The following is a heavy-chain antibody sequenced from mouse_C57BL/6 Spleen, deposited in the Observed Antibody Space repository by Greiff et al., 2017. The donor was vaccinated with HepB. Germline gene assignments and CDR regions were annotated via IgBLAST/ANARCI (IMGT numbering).Heavy chain of an antibody. CDR1: GYTFTDYE. J-gene: IGHJ4*01. CDR2: IDPETGGT. D-gene: IGHD1-1*01. CDR3: TRWGSYGYYYAMDY. Sequence: QVQLKQSGAELVRPGASVTLSCKASGYTFTDYEMHWVKQTPVHGLEWIGAIDPETGGTAYNQKFKGKAILTADKSSSTAYMELRSLTSEDSAVYYCTRWGSYGYYYAMDYWGQGTSVTVSS. V-gene: IGHV1-15*01.